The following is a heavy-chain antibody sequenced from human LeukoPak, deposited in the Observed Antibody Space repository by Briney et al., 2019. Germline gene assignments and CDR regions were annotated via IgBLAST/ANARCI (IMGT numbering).Heavy chain of an antibody. V-gene: IGHV1-69*04. CDR2: IIPILGIA. CDR1: GGTFSSYA. Sequence: SAKVSCKASGGTFSSYAISWVRQAPGQGLEWMGRIIPILGIANYAQKFQGRVTITADKSTSTAYMELSSLRSDDTAVYYCATQRGYCSSTSCPGEDYWGQGTLVTVSS. J-gene: IGHJ4*02. CDR3: ATQRGYCSSTSCPGEDY. D-gene: IGHD2-2*03.